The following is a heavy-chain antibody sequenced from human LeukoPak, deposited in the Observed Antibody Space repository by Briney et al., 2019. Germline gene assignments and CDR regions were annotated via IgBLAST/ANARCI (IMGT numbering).Heavy chain of an antibody. Sequence: GGSLRLSCAASGFMFSTYSMNWVRQAPGKGLEWVSSISSSTSYIYYADSLKGRFTISRDNSKNTLYLQMNSLRAEDTAVYYCARVSGSSDDSSGWYFDYWGQGTLVTVSS. CDR1: GFMFSTYS. V-gene: IGHV3-21*01. CDR2: ISSSTSYI. J-gene: IGHJ4*02. D-gene: IGHD6-19*01. CDR3: ARVSGSSDDSSGWYFDY.